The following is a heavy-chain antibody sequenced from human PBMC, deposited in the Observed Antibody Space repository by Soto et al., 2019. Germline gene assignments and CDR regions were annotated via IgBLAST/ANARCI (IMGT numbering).Heavy chain of an antibody. V-gene: IGHV3-23*01. J-gene: IGHJ4*02. CDR3: AKERTNKTAFDY. CDR1: GFPFSIDG. CDR2: VTDNGRST. Sequence: PGGSLRLSCAASGFPFSIDGMSWVRQAPGKGLEWVSLVTDNGRSTYYADSVKGRFTISRDNTKNTLFLQMNSLRAEDTAVYYCAKERTNKTAFDYWGQGALVTVSS.